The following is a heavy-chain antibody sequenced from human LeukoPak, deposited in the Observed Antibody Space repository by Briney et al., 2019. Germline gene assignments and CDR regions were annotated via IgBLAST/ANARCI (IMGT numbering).Heavy chain of an antibody. D-gene: IGHD3-10*01. CDR3: ARDGADVYGRAFDY. J-gene: IGHJ4*02. V-gene: IGHV4-4*07. CDR1: GGSISSYF. CDR2: IHASGTT. Sequence: PSETLSLTCNVSGGSISSYFWTWIRQPAGKGLERIGRIHASGTTNYNSSLMSRVSMSVDTSKNQFSLKLTSVTAADTAVYFCARDGADVYGRAFDYWGQGTLVSVSS.